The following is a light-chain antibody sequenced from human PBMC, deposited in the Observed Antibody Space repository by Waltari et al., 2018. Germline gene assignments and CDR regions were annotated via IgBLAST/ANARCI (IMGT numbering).Light chain of an antibody. CDR3: QNYVRLPAT. J-gene: IGKJ1*01. V-gene: IGKV3-20*01. CDR2: NTY. Sequence: EIVLTQSPGTLSLSPGERATRSCRASQSVARALAWDQQKPGQPPRLLIYNTYTRATGVPARFSGGGSGTDFSLTISRLEPEDFAVYYCQNYVRLPATFGQGTKVEIK. CDR1: QSVARA.